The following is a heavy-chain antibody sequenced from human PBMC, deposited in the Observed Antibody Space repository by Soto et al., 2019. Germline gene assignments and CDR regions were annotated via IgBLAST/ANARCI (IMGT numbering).Heavy chain of an antibody. Sequence: QVQLVESGGGVVQPGRSLRLSCAASGFTFSNYAMHWVRQAPGKGLEWMAVIPYDGDKIHYADSVKGRFTISRDNAKNTIYLQINSLRVEDTAVYYCVRGTCYGCWNNGYWGQGTQVTVSS. CDR1: GFTFSNYA. CDR3: VRGTCYGCWNNGY. D-gene: IGHD1-1*01. J-gene: IGHJ4*02. CDR2: IPYDGDKI. V-gene: IGHV3-30-3*01.